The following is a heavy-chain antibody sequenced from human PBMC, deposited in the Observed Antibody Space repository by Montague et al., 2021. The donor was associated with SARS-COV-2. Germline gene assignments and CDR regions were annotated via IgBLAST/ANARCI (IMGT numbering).Heavy chain of an antibody. V-gene: IGHV4-34*01. D-gene: IGHD3-10*01. CDR1: GGSFSTYS. J-gene: IGHJ6*03. CDR3: SRVGDGVVPSPILGVGPYYSSYYMDV. Sequence: SETLSLTCAVHGGSFSTYSWNWIRQPPGKGLEWIGEIHHGGSTNYNPSLTIRVTISAGTSTNQFSLKLTPVAAADTAVYYCSRVGDGVVPSPILGVGPYYSSYYMDVWGKGTTVTVSS. CDR2: IHHGGST.